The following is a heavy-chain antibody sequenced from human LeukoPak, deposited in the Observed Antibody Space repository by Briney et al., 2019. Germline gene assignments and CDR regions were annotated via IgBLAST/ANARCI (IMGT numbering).Heavy chain of an antibody. CDR2: ISAYNGNT. D-gene: IGHD6-13*01. V-gene: IGHV1-18*01. CDR3: AYGAAAGTVRGGPRAFDI. Sequence: ASVKVSCKASGYTFTSYGISWVRQAPGQGLEWVGWISAYNGNTNYAQKLQGRVTMTTDTSTSTAYMELRSLRSDDTAVYYCAYGAAAGTVRGGPRAFDIWGQATMVTVSS. J-gene: IGHJ3*02. CDR1: GYTFTSYG.